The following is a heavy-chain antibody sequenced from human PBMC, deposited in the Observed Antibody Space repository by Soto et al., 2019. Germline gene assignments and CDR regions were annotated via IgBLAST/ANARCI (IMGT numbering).Heavy chain of an antibody. J-gene: IGHJ4*02. Sequence: QVQLQESGPGLVKPSETLSLTCTVSGGSISSYYWSWIRQPPGKGLEWIGYIYNSGSTNYNPSLKSRVTIXVXTXXNQVPRKLSSVTAAATAVYSCARGPTGYSSSWYRYWGQGTLVTVSS. D-gene: IGHD6-13*01. CDR3: ARGPTGYSSSWYRY. CDR1: GGSISSYY. CDR2: IYNSGST. V-gene: IGHV4-4*08.